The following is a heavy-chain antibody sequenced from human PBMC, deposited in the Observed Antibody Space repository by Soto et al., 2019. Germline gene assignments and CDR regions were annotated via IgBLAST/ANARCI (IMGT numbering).Heavy chain of an antibody. CDR3: ARGWGVGVAGSAAFDM. Sequence: QLHLVQSGAVVKKPGASVTVSCSASGYPVTAYYMHWVRQAPGRGLEWMGGINPATGAAKYTQTVQGRVTMTRETSTSTVFMELGGLTSEDAAGFYCARGWGVGVAGSAAFDMWGQGTLVTVSS. CDR1: GYPVTAYY. V-gene: IGHV1-2*02. D-gene: IGHD3-3*01. CDR2: INPATGAA. J-gene: IGHJ3*02.